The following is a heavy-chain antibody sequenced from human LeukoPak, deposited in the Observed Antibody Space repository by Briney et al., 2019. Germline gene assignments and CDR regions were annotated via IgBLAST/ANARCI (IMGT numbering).Heavy chain of an antibody. CDR2: FYNSDNT. J-gene: IGHJ5*02. V-gene: IGHV4-59*01. CDR3: ARGLNKFDP. CDR1: GASISSYY. Sequence: SETLSLTCTVSGASISSYYWTWIRQPPGKGLEWIGFFYNSDNTNYNPSLKSRVTISVDTSKNQFSLKLSSVTAADTAIYYCARGLNKFDPWGRGTLVTVSS.